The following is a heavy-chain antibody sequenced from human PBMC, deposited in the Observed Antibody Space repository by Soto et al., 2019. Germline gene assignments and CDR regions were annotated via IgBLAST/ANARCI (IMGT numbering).Heavy chain of an antibody. J-gene: IGHJ5*02. V-gene: IGHV1-3*01. CDR3: ARDCRGSSWLRHNWFDP. Sequence: GASVKVSCKASGYTFTSYAMHWVRQAPGQRLEWMGWINAGNGNTKYSQKFQGRVTITRDTSASTAYMELSSLRSEDTAVYYCARDCRGSSWLRHNWFDPWGQGTLVTVSS. D-gene: IGHD6-13*01. CDR2: INAGNGNT. CDR1: GYTFTSYA.